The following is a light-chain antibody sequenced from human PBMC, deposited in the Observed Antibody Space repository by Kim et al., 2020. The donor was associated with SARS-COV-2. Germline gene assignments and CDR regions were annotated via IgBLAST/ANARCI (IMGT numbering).Light chain of an antibody. CDR3: QQFDNWPFT. J-gene: IGKJ3*01. CDR1: QSVSDN. Sequence: VSPGERVTLACRASQSVSDNLAWYQQKPGQAPRLLIYSASTRATGISARFSGSGSGTEFTLTISSLQSEDFAVYYCQQFDNWPFTFGPGTKVDI. V-gene: IGKV3-15*01. CDR2: SAS.